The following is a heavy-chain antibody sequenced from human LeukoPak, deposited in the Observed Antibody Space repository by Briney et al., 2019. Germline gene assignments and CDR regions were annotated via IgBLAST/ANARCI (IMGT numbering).Heavy chain of an antibody. CDR2: ITSGSSTT. CDR3: ARGGNTGYNYNAFDI. Sequence: PGGSLRLSCAASGFTFSTYEMNWVRQAPGKGLEWVSYITSGSSTTLYADSVRGRFTVFRDNSKNSLYLQMNSLRAEDTAIYYCARGGNTGYNYNAFDIWGQGTMVTVSS. J-gene: IGHJ3*02. CDR1: GFTFSTYE. D-gene: IGHD3-9*01. V-gene: IGHV3-48*03.